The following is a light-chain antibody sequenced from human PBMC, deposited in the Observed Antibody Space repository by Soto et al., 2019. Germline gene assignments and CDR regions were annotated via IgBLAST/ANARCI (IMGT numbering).Light chain of an antibody. CDR1: QSISNY. CDR2: AAS. Sequence: DIQMTQSPSSLSASVGDRVTITCRASQSISNYLAWYQQKPGKVPKLLIYAASTLQSGVPSRFSGSGSGTDFTLTISSLQPEDVATYYCQKYNSALFGQGTKVEIK. V-gene: IGKV1-27*01. CDR3: QKYNSAL. J-gene: IGKJ1*01.